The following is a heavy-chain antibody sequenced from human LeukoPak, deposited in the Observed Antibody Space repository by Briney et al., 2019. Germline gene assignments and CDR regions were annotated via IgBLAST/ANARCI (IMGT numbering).Heavy chain of an antibody. CDR2: IQGDGSNT. CDR1: GFTFSKNW. CDR3: SRGTSAGGPISPFDF. D-gene: IGHD6-13*01. V-gene: IGHV3-74*01. J-gene: IGHJ4*02. Sequence: GGSMRLSCVASGFTFSKNWMHWVRQAPGKGLVWVSRIQGDGSNTNYADSVKGRFSISRDNAKNTVYLQMTSLWAEDTGIYYCSRGTSAGGPISPFDFWGQGTVVTVSS.